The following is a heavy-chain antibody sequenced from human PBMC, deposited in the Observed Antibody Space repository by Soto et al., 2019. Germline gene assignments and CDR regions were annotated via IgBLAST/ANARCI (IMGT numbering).Heavy chain of an antibody. CDR2: ISVYNVNI. CDR3: ARTYGSGDYFLPFEY. D-gene: IGHD3-10*01. CDR1: GYMFNTYG. J-gene: IGHJ4*02. Sequence: QVQLLQSGAEVKKPGASVKVSCKASGYMFNTYGITWVRQAPGQVLEWMGWISVYNVNIDYAPKFEGIVTMTTDTSTSTAYMELKSLTSADTAVYYCARTYGSGDYFLPFEYWGQGTPVSVSS. V-gene: IGHV1-18*01.